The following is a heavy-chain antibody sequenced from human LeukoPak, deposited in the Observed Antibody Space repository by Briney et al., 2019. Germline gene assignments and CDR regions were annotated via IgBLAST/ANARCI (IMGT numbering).Heavy chain of an antibody. CDR3: AKDPRTTVTRGYFDL. D-gene: IGHD4-17*01. CDR2: ISANGGNT. V-gene: IGHV3-23*01. Sequence: QAGGSLRLSCAASGFTFSSYAMSWVRQAPGKGLEWVTAISANGGNTYYADAVKGRFTISRDNSKNTLYLQMNSLRAEDTAVYYCAKDPRTTVTRGYFDLWGRGTQVTVSS. J-gene: IGHJ2*01. CDR1: GFTFSSYA.